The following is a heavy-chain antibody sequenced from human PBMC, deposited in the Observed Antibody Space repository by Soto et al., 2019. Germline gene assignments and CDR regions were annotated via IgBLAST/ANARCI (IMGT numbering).Heavy chain of an antibody. V-gene: IGHV4-34*01. CDR1: GGSFSGYY. Sequence: KTSETLSLTCAVYGGSFSGYYWSWIRQPPGKGLEWIGEINHSGSTNYNPSLKSRVTISVDTSKNQFSLKLSSVTAADTAVYYCAGGLRWFDPWGQGTLVTVSS. CDR3: AGGLRWFDP. CDR2: INHSGST. J-gene: IGHJ5*02.